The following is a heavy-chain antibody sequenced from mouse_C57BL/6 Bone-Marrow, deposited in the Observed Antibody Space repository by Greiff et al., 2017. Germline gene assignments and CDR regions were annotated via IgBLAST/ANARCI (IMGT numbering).Heavy chain of an antibody. V-gene: IGHV1-64*01. CDR2: IHPNSGST. Sequence: QVQLKQPGAELVKPGASVKLSCKASGYTFTSYWMHWVKQRPGQGLEWIGMIHPNSGSTNYNEKFKSKATLTVDKSSSTAYMQLSSLTSEDSAVYYCAREALRCGYYFDYWGQGTTLTVSS. CDR3: AREALRCGYYFDY. D-gene: IGHD1-1*01. J-gene: IGHJ2*01. CDR1: GYTFTSYW.